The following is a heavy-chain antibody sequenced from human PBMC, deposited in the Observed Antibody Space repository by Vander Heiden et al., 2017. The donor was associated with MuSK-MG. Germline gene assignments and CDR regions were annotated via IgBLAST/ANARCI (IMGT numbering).Heavy chain of an antibody. CDR3: ARGVGGSGLDY. D-gene: IGHD6-19*01. J-gene: IGHJ4*02. CDR2: SSSSSSYI. CDR1: GFTFSSYS. V-gene: IGHV3-21*01. Sequence: EVQLVESGGGLVKPGGSLRLSCAASGFTFSSYSMHWVRQDPGKGLEGVSSSSSSSSYIYYADAVKGRFTISRDNAKNSLYLQMNSLRAEDTAVYYCARGVGGSGLDYWGQGTLVTVSS.